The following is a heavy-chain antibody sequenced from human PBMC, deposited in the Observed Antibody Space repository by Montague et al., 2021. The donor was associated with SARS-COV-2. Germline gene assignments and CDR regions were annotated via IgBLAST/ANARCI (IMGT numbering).Heavy chain of an antibody. CDR3: ARSLFSSVSF. D-gene: IGHD3-10*01. CDR1: GFTFSNYW. V-gene: IGHV3-7*01. J-gene: IGHJ4*02. Sequence: SLRLSCAASGFTFSNYWMNWARQAPGKGLEWVASIKPDGSGQNYVDSVKGRFTISRDNAKKSLYLQMNSLRVDDTAVYYCARSLFSSVSFWGQGTLVTVSS. CDR2: IKPDGSGQ.